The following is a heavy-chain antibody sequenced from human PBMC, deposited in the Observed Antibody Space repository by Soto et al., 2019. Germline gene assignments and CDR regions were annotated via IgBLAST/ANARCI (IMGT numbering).Heavy chain of an antibody. V-gene: IGHV3-30-3*01. CDR2: ISYDGSNK. Sequence: QVQLVESGGGVVQPGRSLRLSCAASGFTFSSYAMHWVRQAPGKGLAWVAVISYDGSNKYYADSVKGRFTISRDNYKNTLYLQMNSLRAEDTAVYYCARGPPGYCSSTSCYTPSDYWGQGTLVTVSS. CDR1: GFTFSSYA. D-gene: IGHD2-2*02. CDR3: ARGPPGYCSSTSCYTPSDY. J-gene: IGHJ4*02.